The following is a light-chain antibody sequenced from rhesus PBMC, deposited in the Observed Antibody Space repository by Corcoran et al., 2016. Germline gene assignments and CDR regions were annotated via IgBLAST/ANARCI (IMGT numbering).Light chain of an antibody. CDR1: QAISSW. Sequence: DIQMTQSPSSLSASVGDKVTITCHSSQAISSWFAWYQQQPGKAPKPLIYYASSLQNGVPSRFSGSGSVTDFSLNIISLQPEDFATDYCQQYGDLPYSFGQGTKVEIK. CDR2: YAS. V-gene: IGKV1-19*01. J-gene: IGKJ2*01. CDR3: QQYGDLPYS.